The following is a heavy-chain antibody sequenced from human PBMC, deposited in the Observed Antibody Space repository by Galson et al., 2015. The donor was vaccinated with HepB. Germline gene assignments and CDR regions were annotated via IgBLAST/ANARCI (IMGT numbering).Heavy chain of an antibody. CDR2: IDPSDSYS. CDR1: GYSFISYW. J-gene: IGHJ4*02. D-gene: IGHD1-26*01. V-gene: IGHV5-10-1*01. Sequence: AEVKKPGESLRISCKGSGYSFISYWISWVRQMPGKGLEWMGRIDPSDSYSNYSPSFQGHVTISADKSISTAYLQWSSLKASDTAMYYCARTYSGSYLFDYWGQGTLVTVSS. CDR3: ARTYSGSYLFDY.